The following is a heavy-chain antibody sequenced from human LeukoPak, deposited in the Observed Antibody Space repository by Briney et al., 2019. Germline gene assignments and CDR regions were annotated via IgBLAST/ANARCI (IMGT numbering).Heavy chain of an antibody. V-gene: IGHV3-48*04. J-gene: IGHJ4*02. CDR1: GFTFSSYW. Sequence: GGSLRLSCAASGFTFSSYWMSWVRQAPGKGLEWVSYISSSGSTIYYADSVKGRFTISRDNAKNSLYLQMNSLRAEDMAVYYCARERYSLDYWGQGTLVTVSS. D-gene: IGHD2-21*01. CDR2: ISSSGSTI. CDR3: ARERYSLDY.